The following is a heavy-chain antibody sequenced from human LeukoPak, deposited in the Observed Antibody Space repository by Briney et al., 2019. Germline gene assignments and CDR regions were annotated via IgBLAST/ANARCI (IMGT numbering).Heavy chain of an antibody. V-gene: IGHV4-59*01. CDR3: ARVGDYGDHYFDY. Sequence: SETLSPTCTVSGGSISSYYWSWIRQPPGKGLEWIGYIYYSGSTNYNPSLKSRVTISVDTSKNQFSLKLSSVTAADTAVYYCARVGDYGDHYFDYWGQGTLVTVSS. D-gene: IGHD4-17*01. J-gene: IGHJ4*02. CDR2: IYYSGST. CDR1: GGSISSYY.